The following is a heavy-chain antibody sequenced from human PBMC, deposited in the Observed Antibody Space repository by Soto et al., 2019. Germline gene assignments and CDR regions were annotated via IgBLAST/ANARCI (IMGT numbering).Heavy chain of an antibody. V-gene: IGHV3-49*03. Sequence: GGSLRLSCTVSGFSVADYAMGWFRQAPGKGLEWISFIRSRAYGGTTEDAASVKGRFTISRDDSRNIAYLQMNSLKTEDTAVYYCARVHYCASTSCYGGFHYWGQGT. D-gene: IGHD2-2*01. CDR2: IRSRAYGGTT. CDR3: ARVHYCASTSCYGGFHY. J-gene: IGHJ4*02. CDR1: GFSVADYA.